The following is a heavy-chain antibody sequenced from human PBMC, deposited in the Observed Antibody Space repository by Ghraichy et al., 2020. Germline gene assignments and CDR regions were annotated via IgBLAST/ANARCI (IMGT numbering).Heavy chain of an antibody. CDR3: ALSSSWIDY. D-gene: IGHD6-13*01. CDR2: ISSSSSYI. Sequence: GESLNTSCAASGFTFSSYSMNWVRQAPGKGPEWVSSISSSSSYIYYADSVKGRFTISRDNAKNSLYLQMNSLRAEDTAVYYCALSSSWIDYWGQGTLVTVSS. CDR1: GFTFSSYS. J-gene: IGHJ4*02. V-gene: IGHV3-21*01.